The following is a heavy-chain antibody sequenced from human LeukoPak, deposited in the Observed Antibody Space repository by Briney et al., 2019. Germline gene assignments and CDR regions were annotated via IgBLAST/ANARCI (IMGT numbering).Heavy chain of an antibody. D-gene: IGHD7-27*01. CDR1: GGSISRGGYS. Sequence: SETLSLTCAVSGGSISRGGYSWSWIRQPPGKGLEWIGYIYHSGSTNYNPSLKSRVTLSVDTSKNLFSLKLTSVTAADTAVYYCARAPANWGPRYWYFDLWGRGTLVTVSS. CDR2: IYHSGST. CDR3: ARAPANWGPRYWYFDL. V-gene: IGHV4-61*08. J-gene: IGHJ2*01.